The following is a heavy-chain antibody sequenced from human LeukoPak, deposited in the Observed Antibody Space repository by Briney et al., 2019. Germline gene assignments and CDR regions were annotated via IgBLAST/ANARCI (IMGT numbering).Heavy chain of an antibody. CDR3: AKDHRWFGLTDY. CDR2: ISYDGSNK. D-gene: IGHD3-10*01. J-gene: IGHJ4*02. Sequence: GGSLRLSCAASGFTFSSYGMHWVRQAPGKGLEWVAVISYDGSNKYYADSVKGRFTISRDNSKNTLYLQMNSLRAEDTAVYYCAKDHRWFGLTDYWGKRTLVTASS. V-gene: IGHV3-30*18. CDR1: GFTFSSYG.